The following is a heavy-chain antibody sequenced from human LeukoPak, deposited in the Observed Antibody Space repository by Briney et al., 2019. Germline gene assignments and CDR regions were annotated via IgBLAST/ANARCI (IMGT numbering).Heavy chain of an antibody. CDR2: IKPDGSAK. CDR1: GFTLSSCW. Sequence: PGGSLRLSCAASGFTLSSCWMTWVRQAQGKGQELVANIKPDGSAKTYVDYVKGRFTISRDNPQNSLYLQMNSLRGEDTAVYYCARVAVSATGAQDIWGQGTMVTVSS. D-gene: IGHD6-19*01. V-gene: IGHV3-7*04. CDR3: ARVAVSATGAQDI. J-gene: IGHJ3*02.